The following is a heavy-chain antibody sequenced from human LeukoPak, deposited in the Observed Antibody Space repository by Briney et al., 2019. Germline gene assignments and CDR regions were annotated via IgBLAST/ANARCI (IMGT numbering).Heavy chain of an antibody. CDR2: IYHSGST. V-gene: IGHV4-38-2*02. Sequence: SETLSLTCTVSGYSISSGYYWGWIRQPPGKGLEWIGSIYHSGSTYYNPSLKSRVTISVDTSKNQFSLKLSSVTAADTAVYYCARGRYGRYFDWWSGDYYYMDVWGKGTTVTISS. CDR3: ARGRYGRYFDWWSGDYYYMDV. D-gene: IGHD3-9*01. CDR1: GYSISSGYY. J-gene: IGHJ6*03.